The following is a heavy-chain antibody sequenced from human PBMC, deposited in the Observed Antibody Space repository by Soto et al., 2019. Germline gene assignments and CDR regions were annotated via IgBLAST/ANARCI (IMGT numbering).Heavy chain of an antibody. CDR1: GFTFRSYG. J-gene: IGHJ4*02. CDR2: IGYDGSNK. CDR3: ARADYYGSGNYGVNY. V-gene: IGHV3-33*01. Sequence: QVQLVESGGGVVQPGKSLRLSCVASGFTFRSYGMHWVRQAPGKGLEWMALIGYDGSNKQYADSVKGRFTISRDNSKNTQYLQMNSLRVEDTAVYYCARADYYGSGNYGVNYWGQGTLVTVSS. D-gene: IGHD3-10*01.